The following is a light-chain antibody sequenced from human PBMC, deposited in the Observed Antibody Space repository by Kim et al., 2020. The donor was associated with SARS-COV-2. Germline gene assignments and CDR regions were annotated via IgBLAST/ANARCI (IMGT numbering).Light chain of an antibody. V-gene: IGKV3-15*01. CDR3: QQNNNWPPT. Sequence: EIVMTQSPATLSVSPGERATLSCRASQSVSSNLAWYQQKPGQAPRLLIYGASTRATGIPARFSGSGSGTEFTLTISSLQSEDFVVYYCQQNNNWPPTFGQRTKMDIK. CDR2: GAS. J-gene: IGKJ1*01. CDR1: QSVSSN.